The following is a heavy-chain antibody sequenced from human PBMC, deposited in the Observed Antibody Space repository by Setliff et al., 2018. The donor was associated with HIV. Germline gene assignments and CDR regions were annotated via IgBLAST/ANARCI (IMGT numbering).Heavy chain of an antibody. Sequence: GGSLRLSCVGSGFTFRNYWMSWVRQAPGKGLEWVANINQDGSARVYVDSVKGRFTISRDNAKNSLYLQMDNLSAEDTALYYCARDPYDSRALDSSAYGAFDFWGQGTMVTVSS. CDR3: ARDPYDSRALDSSAYGAFDF. D-gene: IGHD3-22*01. CDR2: INQDGSAR. CDR1: GFTFRNYW. J-gene: IGHJ3*01. V-gene: IGHV3-7*03.